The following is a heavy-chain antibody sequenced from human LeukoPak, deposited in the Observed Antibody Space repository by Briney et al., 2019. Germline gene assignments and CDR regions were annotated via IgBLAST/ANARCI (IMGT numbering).Heavy chain of an antibody. D-gene: IGHD1-26*01. CDR1: GGSISSSSYY. CDR2: ISHSGST. V-gene: IGHV4-39*07. Sequence: SETLSLTCTVSGGSISSSSYYWGWIRQPPGKGLEWIGSISHSGSTYYNPSLKSRVTISADTSNNQFSLNLSSVTAADTAVYYCARGGSSTWINWFDPWGQGTLVTVSS. J-gene: IGHJ5*02. CDR3: ARGGSSTWINWFDP.